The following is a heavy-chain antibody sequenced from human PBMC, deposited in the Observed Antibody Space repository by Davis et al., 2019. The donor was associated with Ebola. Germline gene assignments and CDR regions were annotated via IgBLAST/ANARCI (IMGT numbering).Heavy chain of an antibody. J-gene: IGHJ3*01. V-gene: IGHV4-59*11. Sequence: SESLSLSCSVSGGSINTHHWSWSPPAPGKALEWIGSIYDSVNNKYNPSLKTRVILSLDTSKNQVSLKLSSVTAADTAVYYCARGGVEMATVPSDAFEFWGQGTLVTVSS. CDR2: IYDSVNN. CDR3: ARGGVEMATVPSDAFEF. D-gene: IGHD5-24*01. CDR1: GGSINTHH.